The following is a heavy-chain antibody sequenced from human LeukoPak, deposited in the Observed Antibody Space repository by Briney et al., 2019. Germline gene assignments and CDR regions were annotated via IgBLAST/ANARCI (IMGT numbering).Heavy chain of an antibody. CDR3: AKTYYYDSSGHWFDY. V-gene: IGHV3-20*04. CDR1: GFTFDDYG. Sequence: GGSLRLSCAASGFTFDDYGMNWVRQAPGKGLEWVSGINWNGGSTGYADSVKGRFTNSRDNAKNSLYLQMNSLRAEDTALYYCAKTYYYDSSGHWFDYWCQGTLVTVSS. J-gene: IGHJ4*02. D-gene: IGHD3-22*01. CDR2: INWNGGST.